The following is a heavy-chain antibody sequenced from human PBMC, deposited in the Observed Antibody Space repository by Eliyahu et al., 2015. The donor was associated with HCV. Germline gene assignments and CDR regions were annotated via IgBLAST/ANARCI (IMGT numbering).Heavy chain of an antibody. V-gene: IGHV3-21*01. CDR2: ISSSSSYI. J-gene: IGHJ4*02. D-gene: IGHD3-10*01. Sequence: EVQLVESGGGLVKPGGSXRLSCAASGFTFSSYSMNWVRQAPGKGLEWVSSISSSSSYIYYADSVKGRFTISRDNAKNSLYLQMNSLRAEDTAVYYCARDPAVRGVKGGGFDYWGQGTLVTVSS. CDR1: GFTFSSYS. CDR3: ARDPAVRGVKGGGFDY.